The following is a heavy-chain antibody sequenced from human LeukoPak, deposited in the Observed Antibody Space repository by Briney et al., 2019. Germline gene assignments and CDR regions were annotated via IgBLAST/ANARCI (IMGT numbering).Heavy chain of an antibody. CDR2: IWYDGSNK. Sequence: GRSLRLSCAASGFTFSSYGMHWVRQAPGKGLEWVAVIWYDGSNKYYADSVKGRFTISRDNSKNTLYLQMNSLRAEDTAVYYCARGTAPYYYDSSGSDYWGQGTLVTVSS. V-gene: IGHV3-33*01. CDR1: GFTFSSYG. CDR3: ARGTAPYYYDSSGSDY. D-gene: IGHD3-22*01. J-gene: IGHJ4*02.